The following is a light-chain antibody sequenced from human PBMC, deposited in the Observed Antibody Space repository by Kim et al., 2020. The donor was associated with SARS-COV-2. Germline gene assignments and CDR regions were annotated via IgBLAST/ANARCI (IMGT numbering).Light chain of an antibody. CDR1: ELGSKY. V-gene: IGLV3-1*01. J-gene: IGLJ3*02. Sequence: AAPSQTASITCSGDELGSKYACRYQQKPGPAPVLFNYRDRKPPSGIPERFSGSDSGTTATLTVGGTQAMDEADYYCQAWDSSPAVFGGGTQLTVL. CDR3: QAWDSSPAV. CDR2: RDR.